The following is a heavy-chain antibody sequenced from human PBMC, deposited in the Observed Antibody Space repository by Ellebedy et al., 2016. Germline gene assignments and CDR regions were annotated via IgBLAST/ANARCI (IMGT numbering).Heavy chain of an antibody. CDR2: ISYAGTPT. D-gene: IGHD6-19*01. CDR3: TKEGAVPRAPGYLSYDH. CDR1: GFNFRGHG. J-gene: IGHJ4*02. V-gene: IGHV3-30*18. Sequence: GESLKISCAASGFNFRGHGMHWVRQTPGKGLEWVAVISYAGTPTYYADSVKGRFTISRDNSRNTLYLEMNSLRPEDTAVYYCTKEGAVPRAPGYLSYDHWGQGARVIVSS.